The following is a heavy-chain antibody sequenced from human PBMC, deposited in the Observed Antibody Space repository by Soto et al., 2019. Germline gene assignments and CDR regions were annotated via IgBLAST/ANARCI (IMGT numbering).Heavy chain of an antibody. Sequence: VGSRRLSCAASGITFSNHVMNGVRQAPGKGREWVAAINGGRGSTLYADSVKGLFTIARDNTKNTLYLQMHSLRADDTAVYYCANVPEYNFWSGYRYYFDYWGQGTLVTVSS. D-gene: IGHD3-3*01. J-gene: IGHJ4*02. CDR1: GITFSNHV. CDR2: INGGRGST. V-gene: IGHV3-23*01. CDR3: ANVPEYNFWSGYRYYFDY.